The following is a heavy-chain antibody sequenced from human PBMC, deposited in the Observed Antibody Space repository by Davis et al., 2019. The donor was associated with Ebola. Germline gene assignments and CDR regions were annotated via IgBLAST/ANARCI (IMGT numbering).Heavy chain of an antibody. D-gene: IGHD6-13*01. V-gene: IGHV3-9*01. CDR2: ISWNSGSI. CDR1: GFTFADYA. CDR3: AKAASGSSWYYFDY. J-gene: IGHJ4*02. Sequence: GGSLRLSCAASGFTFADYAMHWVRQAPGKGLEWVSGISWNSGSIGYADSVKGRFTISRDNAKNSLYLQMNSLRAEDTALYYCAKAASGSSWYYFDYWGQGTLVTVSS.